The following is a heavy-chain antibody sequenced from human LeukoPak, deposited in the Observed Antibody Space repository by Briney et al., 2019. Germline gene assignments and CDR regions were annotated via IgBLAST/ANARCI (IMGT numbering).Heavy chain of an antibody. D-gene: IGHD3-10*01. CDR2: ISSSSSYI. J-gene: IGHJ4*02. V-gene: IGHV3-21*01. Sequence: PGGSLRLSCAASGFTFSSYSMNWVRQAPGKGLEWVSSISSSSSYIYYADSVKGRFTISRDNAKNSLYLQMNSLRAEDTAVYYCARDLTTYYYGPGSYYQVYWGQGTLVTVSS. CDR3: ARDLTTYYYGPGSYYQVY. CDR1: GFTFSSYS.